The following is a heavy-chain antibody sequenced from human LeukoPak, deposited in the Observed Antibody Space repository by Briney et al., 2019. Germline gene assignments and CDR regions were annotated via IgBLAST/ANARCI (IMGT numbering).Heavy chain of an antibody. D-gene: IGHD6-19*01. CDR1: GGSISSYC. V-gene: IGHV4-4*07. CDR2: ICASGST. Sequence: LETLSLTCTVSGGSISSYCWSWIRQPAGKGLEWIGRICASGSTNYHPSLKSRVTMSVDTSKNQFSLRLSSVTAADTAVYYCARVRIAVAGTYFYYMDVWGKGTTVTVSS. J-gene: IGHJ6*03. CDR3: ARVRIAVAGTYFYYMDV.